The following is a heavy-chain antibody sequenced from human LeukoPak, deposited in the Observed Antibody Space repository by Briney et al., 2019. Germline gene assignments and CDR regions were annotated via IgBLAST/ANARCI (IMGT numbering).Heavy chain of an antibody. CDR1: GGSISSYY. D-gene: IGHD3-10*01. V-gene: IGHV4-59*01. J-gene: IGHJ5*02. CDR2: IYYSGST. CDR3: ARDLGFGPMVRGVISP. Sequence: SETLSLTCTVSGGSISSYYWSWIRQPPRKGLEWIGYIYYSGSTNYNPSLKSRVTISVDTSKNQFSLRLSSVTAADMAVYYCARDLGFGPMVRGVISPWGQGTLVTVSS.